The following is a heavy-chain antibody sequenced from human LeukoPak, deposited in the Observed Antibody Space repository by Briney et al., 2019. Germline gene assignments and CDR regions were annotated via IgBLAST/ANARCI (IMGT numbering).Heavy chain of an antibody. J-gene: IGHJ6*02. CDR2: ISSSSSYI. CDR3: ARDTTVDVYYYYGMDV. Sequence: GGSLRLSCAASGFTFSSYSMNWVRQAPGKGLEWVSSISSSSSYIYYADSVKGRFTISRDNAKNSLYLQMNSLRAEDTAVYYCARDTTVDVYYYYGMDVWGQGTTVTVSS. D-gene: IGHD4-17*01. V-gene: IGHV3-21*01. CDR1: GFTFSSYS.